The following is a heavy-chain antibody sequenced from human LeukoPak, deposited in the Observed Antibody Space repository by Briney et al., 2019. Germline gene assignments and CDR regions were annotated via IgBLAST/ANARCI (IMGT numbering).Heavy chain of an antibody. V-gene: IGHV3-48*03. J-gene: IGHJ4*02. CDR3: ARGPLSPALYFDS. CDR1: GFTFSRYE. D-gene: IGHD3-3*02. Sequence: GGSLRLSCAAFGFTFSRYEMNWVRQAPGKGLDWISYISRSGSTIYYADSVRGRFTISRDKGSSSLYLQMNSLRAEDTAIYYCARGPLSPALYFDSWGQGTLVTVSS. CDR2: ISRSGSTI.